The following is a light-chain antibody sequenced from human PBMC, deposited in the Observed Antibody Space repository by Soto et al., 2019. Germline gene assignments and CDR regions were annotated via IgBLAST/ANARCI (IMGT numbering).Light chain of an antibody. Sequence: DIVMTQSPDSLAVSLGERATINCKSSQSVLYSSNNKNYLAWYQQKPGQPPNLLIYWASTRESGVPDRFSGSGSGTDFTLTISSPQAEDVAVYYCQQYYSTPHTFGQGTKLEIK. CDR3: QQYYSTPHT. CDR2: WAS. J-gene: IGKJ2*01. V-gene: IGKV4-1*01. CDR1: QSVLYSSNNKNY.